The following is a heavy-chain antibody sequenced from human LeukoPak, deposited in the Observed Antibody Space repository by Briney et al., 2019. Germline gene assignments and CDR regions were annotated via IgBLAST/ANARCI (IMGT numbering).Heavy chain of an antibody. D-gene: IGHD3-10*01. CDR3: AKGAGSGSYYGLFDY. Sequence: GGSLRLSCAASGFTFSSYAMSWVRQAPGKGLEWVSAISGSGGSTYYADSVKGRFTISRDNSKNTLYLQMKRMRAEDTAVYYCAKGAGSGSYYGLFDYWGQGTLVTVSS. V-gene: IGHV3-23*01. CDR1: GFTFSSYA. J-gene: IGHJ4*02. CDR2: ISGSGGST.